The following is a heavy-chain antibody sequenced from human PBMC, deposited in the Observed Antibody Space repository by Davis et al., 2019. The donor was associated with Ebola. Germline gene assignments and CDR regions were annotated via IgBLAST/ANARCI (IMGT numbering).Heavy chain of an antibody. J-gene: IGHJ2*01. CDR3: ARFPLGYCSGGSCYQTGDL. Sequence: ASVKVSCKASGYTFTSYGISWVRQAPGQGLEWMGWISAYNGNTNYAQKFQGRVTMTRNTSISTAYMELSSLRSEDTAVYYCARFPLGYCSGGSCYQTGDLWGRGTLVTVSS. V-gene: IGHV1-18*01. CDR2: ISAYNGNT. D-gene: IGHD2-15*01. CDR1: GYTFTSYG.